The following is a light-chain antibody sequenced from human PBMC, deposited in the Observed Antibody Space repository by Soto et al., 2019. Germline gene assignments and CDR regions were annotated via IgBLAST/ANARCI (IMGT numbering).Light chain of an antibody. V-gene: IGKV3-20*01. CDR2: GAS. Sequence: EIVLTQSPGTLSLSPGERATLSCRASQSVSSNYLAWYQQKPGQAPRLLIFGASSRATGIPDRFSGSASGTDFTLTISRLEPKDFAVYYCQQYGGSPYTFGQGTKLEIK. CDR1: QSVSSNY. CDR3: QQYGGSPYT. J-gene: IGKJ2*01.